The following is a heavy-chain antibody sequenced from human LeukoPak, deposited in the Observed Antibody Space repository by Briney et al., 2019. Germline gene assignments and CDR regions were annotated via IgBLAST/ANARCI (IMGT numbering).Heavy chain of an antibody. J-gene: IGHJ5*02. D-gene: IGHD4-11*01. CDR2: IYYSGST. CDR3: ASYYSNWFDP. CDR1: GGSIGSYY. Sequence: SETLSLTCTVSGGSIGSYYWSWIRQPPGKGLEWIGYIYYSGSTNYNPSLKSRVTISVDTSKNQFSLKLSSVTAADTAVYYCASYYSNWFDPWGQGTLVTVSS. V-gene: IGHV4-59*01.